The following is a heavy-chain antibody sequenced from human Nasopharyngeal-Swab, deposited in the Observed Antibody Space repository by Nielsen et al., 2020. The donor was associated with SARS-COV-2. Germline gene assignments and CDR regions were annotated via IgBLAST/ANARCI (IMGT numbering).Heavy chain of an antibody. CDR3: ARTSDVGGGSNGYPDY. CDR1: GFTFSSYS. CDR2: ISSSGTTI. Sequence: GGSLRLSCAASGFTFSSYSMSWIRQAPGKGLEWVSYISSSGTTIYYADSVKGRFTISRDNATNSLSLQMNSLRAEDTAVYYCARTSDVGGGSNGYPDYWGQGTLVTVSS. V-gene: IGHV3-48*04. J-gene: IGHJ4*02. D-gene: IGHD3-22*01.